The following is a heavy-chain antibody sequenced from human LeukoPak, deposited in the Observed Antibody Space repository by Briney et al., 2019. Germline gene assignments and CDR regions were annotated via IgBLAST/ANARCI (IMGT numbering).Heavy chain of an antibody. Sequence: PGGSLRLSCVLSGVLFSDAWMSWVRQAPGKGLEWVGRIRGRTDVEATDFAAPVKGRFTLSRDVSQNTLYLHMNSLRIEDTAIYYCAWMTTVFTVDYWGPGTPVTVSS. D-gene: IGHD4-17*01. V-gene: IGHV3-15*01. CDR2: IRGRTDVEAT. J-gene: IGHJ4*02. CDR3: AWMTTVFTVDY. CDR1: GVLFSDAW.